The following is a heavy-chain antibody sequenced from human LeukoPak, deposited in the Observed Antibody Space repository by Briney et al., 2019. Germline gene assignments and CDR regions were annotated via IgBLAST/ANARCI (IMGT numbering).Heavy chain of an antibody. V-gene: IGHV4-39*07. CDR2: IYYSGST. Sequence: SETLSLTCTVSGGSISSSSYYWGWIRQPPGKGLEWIGSIYYSGSTYYNPSLKSRVTISVDTSKNQFSLKLSSVTAADTAVYYCARGVRNYYYDSSGYHDYWGQGTLVTVSS. D-gene: IGHD3-22*01. J-gene: IGHJ4*02. CDR3: ARGVRNYYYDSSGYHDY. CDR1: GGSISSSSYY.